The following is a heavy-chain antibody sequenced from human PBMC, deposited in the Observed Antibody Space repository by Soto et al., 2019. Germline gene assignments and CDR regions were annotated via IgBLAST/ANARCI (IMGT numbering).Heavy chain of an antibody. J-gene: IGHJ5*02. D-gene: IGHD3-10*01. CDR1: GYTLTELS. CDR3: ATDTSTMVRGFFLDYP. V-gene: IGHV1-24*01. Sequence: ASVKVSCKVSGYTLTELSMHWVRQAPGKGLEWTGGFDPEDGETIYAQKFQGRVTMTEDTSTDTAYMELSSLRSEDTAVYYCATDTSTMVRGFFLDYPWGQGTLVTVSS. CDR2: FDPEDGET.